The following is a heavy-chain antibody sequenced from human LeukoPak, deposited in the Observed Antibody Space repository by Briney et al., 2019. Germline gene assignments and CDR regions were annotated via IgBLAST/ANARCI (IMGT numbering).Heavy chain of an antibody. D-gene: IGHD2-15*01. CDR1: GGPISSSSYY. CDR2: IYCSGST. V-gene: IGHV4-39*01. CDR3: ARHQDIVVVVAASFFDY. J-gene: IGHJ4*02. Sequence: SETLALTCTVSGGPISSSSYYWGWIRQPPGKGLGWIGSIYCSGSTYSNPSRKSRVTISVDTSKNQFSLKLSSVTAADTAVYYCARHQDIVVVVAASFFDYWGQGTLVTVSS.